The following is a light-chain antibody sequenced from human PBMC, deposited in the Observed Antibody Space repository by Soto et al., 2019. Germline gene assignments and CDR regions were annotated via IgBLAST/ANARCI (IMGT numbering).Light chain of an antibody. CDR2: WAS. CDR1: XSLFYNSNNKHY. J-gene: IGKJ4*01. V-gene: IGKV4-1*01. Sequence: IVMTQSPDSLAVSLCERAIINXXSRXSLFYNSNNKHYVAWYQQKPGQPPKXXIFWASTRESGGPDRFSGSGAGTDFTLTSSSLEPEDFAVYCCPQRSNWPLTFGGGTNVEIK. CDR3: PQRSNWPLT.